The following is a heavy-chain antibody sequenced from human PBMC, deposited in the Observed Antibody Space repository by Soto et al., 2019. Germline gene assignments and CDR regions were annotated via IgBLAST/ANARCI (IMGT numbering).Heavy chain of an antibody. J-gene: IGHJ3*02. CDR1: GGTFSSNG. D-gene: IGHD3-22*01. V-gene: IGHV1-69*06. CDR2: ISPIFGTT. CDR3: ARYGRVGTEDYYDSSDDAFDI. Sequence: RASVKVSCKASGGTFSSNGISWVRQAPGQGLEWMGGISPIFGTTNYAQKFQGRVTITADKSMTTAYMEMSSLRSEDTAVYYCARYGRVGTEDYYDSSDDAFDIWGQGTMVTVSS.